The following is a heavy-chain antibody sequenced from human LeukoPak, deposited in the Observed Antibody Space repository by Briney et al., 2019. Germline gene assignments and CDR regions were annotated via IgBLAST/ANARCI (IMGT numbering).Heavy chain of an antibody. Sequence: QPGGSLRLSCAASGFTVSSNYMSWVRQAPGKGLEWVSVIYSGGSTYYADSVKGRFTISRHNSKNTLYLQMNSLRAEDTAVYYCARGKYYDSSGYADAFDIWGQGTMVTVSS. CDR3: ARGKYYDSSGYADAFDI. CDR1: GFTVSSNY. D-gene: IGHD3-22*01. V-gene: IGHV3-53*04. CDR2: IYSGGST. J-gene: IGHJ3*02.